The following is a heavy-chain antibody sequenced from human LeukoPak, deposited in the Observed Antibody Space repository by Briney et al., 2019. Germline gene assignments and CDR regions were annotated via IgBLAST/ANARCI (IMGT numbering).Heavy chain of an antibody. CDR2: INPNSGGT. V-gene: IGHV1-2*02. Sequence: EASVKVSCKASGYTFTGYYMHWVRQAPGQGLEWMGWINPNSGGTNYAQKFQGRVTMTRDTSISTAYMELSRLRSDDTAVYYCAREVAGTGSNDYWGQGTLVTVSS. CDR3: AREVAGTGSNDY. J-gene: IGHJ4*02. D-gene: IGHD6-19*01. CDR1: GYTFTGYY.